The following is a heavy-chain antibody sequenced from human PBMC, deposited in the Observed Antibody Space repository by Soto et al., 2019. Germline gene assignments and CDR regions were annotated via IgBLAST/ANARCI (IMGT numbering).Heavy chain of an antibody. Sequence: QVQLVESGGGVVQPGRSLRLSCAASGFTFSSYGMHRVRQAPGKGLEWVAVISYDGSNKYYADSVKGRFTISRDNSKNTLYLQMNSLRAEDTAVYYCAKGSMVRDAFDIWGQGTMVTVSS. J-gene: IGHJ3*02. CDR3: AKGSMVRDAFDI. CDR1: GFTFSSYG. V-gene: IGHV3-30*18. D-gene: IGHD3-10*01. CDR2: ISYDGSNK.